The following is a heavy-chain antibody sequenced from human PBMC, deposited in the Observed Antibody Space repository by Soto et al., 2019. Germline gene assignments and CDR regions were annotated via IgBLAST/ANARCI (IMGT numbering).Heavy chain of an antibody. CDR3: AKDSGPVHTAMVTYTAF. V-gene: IGHV3-30*18. J-gene: IGHJ4*02. Sequence: QVQLVEAGGGVVQPGRSLRLSCAASGFTFSSYGMHWVRQAPGKGLAWVAVISYDGSNKYYADSVKGRFTISRDNSKNTLYLQMNSLRAEDTAVYYCAKDSGPVHTAMVTYTAFWGQGTMVTVSS. D-gene: IGHD5-18*01. CDR2: ISYDGSNK. CDR1: GFTFSSYG.